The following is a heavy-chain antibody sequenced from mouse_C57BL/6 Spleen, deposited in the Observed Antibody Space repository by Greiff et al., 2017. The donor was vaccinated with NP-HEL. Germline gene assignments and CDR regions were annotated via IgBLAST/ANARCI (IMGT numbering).Heavy chain of an antibody. D-gene: IGHD1-1*01. CDR2: IYPGSGST. J-gene: IGHJ3*01. CDR3: ARGGYYGSSSAY. Sequence: VQLQQPGAELVKPGASVKMSCKASGYTFTSYWITWVKQRPGQGLEWIGDIYPGSGSTNYNEKFKSKATLTVDTSSSTAYMQLSSLTSEDSAVYYCARGGYYGSSSAYWGQGTLVTVSA. V-gene: IGHV1-55*01. CDR1: GYTFTSYW.